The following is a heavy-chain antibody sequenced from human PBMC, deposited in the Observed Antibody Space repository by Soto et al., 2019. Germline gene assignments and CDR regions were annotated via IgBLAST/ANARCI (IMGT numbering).Heavy chain of an antibody. V-gene: IGHV1-69*06. D-gene: IGHD2-15*01. CDR3: AGVAEPENYGVDV. J-gene: IGHJ6*02. Sequence: QVQLVQSGAEVKQPGSSVKVSCKASGGTFGNYAVSWVRQAPGQGLEWMGKIMPVFGTVNYSQEFQGRVTITVDKFTNTAYKELRNLRSGDTAVYYHAGVAEPENYGVDVWGQGTTVSVSS. CDR1: GGTFGNYA. CDR2: IMPVFGTV.